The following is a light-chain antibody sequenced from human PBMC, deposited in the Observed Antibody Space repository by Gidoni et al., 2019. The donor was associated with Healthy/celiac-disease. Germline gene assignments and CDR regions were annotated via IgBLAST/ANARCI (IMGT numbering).Light chain of an antibody. Sequence: DIQMIQFPSSLSASVGDRVTISCRASQSISTYLNWYQQKPGKAPKLLIYAASSLQRGVPSRFSGSGSGTDFTITISSLQPEDFAIYYCQQSYNTLWTCGQGTKVEIK. V-gene: IGKV1-39*01. CDR3: QQSYNTLWT. CDR2: AAS. J-gene: IGKJ1*01. CDR1: QSISTY.